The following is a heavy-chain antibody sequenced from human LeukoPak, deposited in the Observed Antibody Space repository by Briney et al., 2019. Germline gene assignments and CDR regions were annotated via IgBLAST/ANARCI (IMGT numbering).Heavy chain of an antibody. D-gene: IGHD6-19*01. CDR2: IYTSGGT. CDR3: AGPLAGDRDF. J-gene: IGHJ4*02. CDR1: GGSISSYY. Sequence: SETLSLTCTVSGGSISSYYWSWIRQPAGKGLEWIGRIYTSGGTKYNPSLKSRVTMSLDTSKNRFSLKLSSVTAADTAVYYCAGPLAGDRDFWGQGILVTVSS. V-gene: IGHV4-4*07.